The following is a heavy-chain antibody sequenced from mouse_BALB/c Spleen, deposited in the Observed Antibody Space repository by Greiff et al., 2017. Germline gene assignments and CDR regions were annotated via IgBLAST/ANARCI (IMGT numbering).Heavy chain of an antibody. D-gene: IGHD1-1*01. CDR2: IYPGDGDT. CDR3: ARNDYYGSSYWYFDV. Sequence: QVQLKESGAELVRPGSSVKISCKASGYAFSSYWMNWVKQRPGQGLEWIGQIYPGDGDTNYNGKFKGKATLTADKSSSTAYMQLSSLTSEDSAVYFCARNDYYGSSYWYFDVWGAGTTVTVSS. J-gene: IGHJ1*01. CDR1: GYAFSSYW. V-gene: IGHV1-80*01.